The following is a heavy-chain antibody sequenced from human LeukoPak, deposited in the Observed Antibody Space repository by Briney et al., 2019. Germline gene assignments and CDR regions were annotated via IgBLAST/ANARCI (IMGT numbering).Heavy chain of an antibody. CDR3: AKATHYYDSSGLCDY. D-gene: IGHD3-22*01. CDR2: ISYDAKSN. V-gene: IGHV3-30*18. CDR1: GFTFSSYG. J-gene: IGHJ4*02. Sequence: GGSLRLSCATSGFTFSSYGMHWVRQVPGKGLEWVAVISYDAKSNYHVDSVKGRFTISRDNSKNTLYLQMNSLRAEDTAVYYCAKATHYYDSSGLCDYWGQGTLVTVSS.